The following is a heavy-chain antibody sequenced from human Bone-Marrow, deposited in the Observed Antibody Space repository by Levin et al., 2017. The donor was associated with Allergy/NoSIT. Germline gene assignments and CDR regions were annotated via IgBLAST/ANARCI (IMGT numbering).Heavy chain of an antibody. CDR1: GYSISSGYY. D-gene: IGHD2-2*01. J-gene: IGHJ6*03. CDR3: ARGRPHCSSTSCYAPYYDYYYMDV. V-gene: IGHV4-38-2*01. CDR2: IYHSGST. Sequence: SQTLSLTCAVSGYSISSGYYWGWIRQPPGKGLEWIGSIYHSGSTYYNPSLKSRVTISVDTSKNQFSLKLSSVTAADTAVYYCARGRPHCSSTSCYAPYYDYYYMDVWGKGTTVTVSS.